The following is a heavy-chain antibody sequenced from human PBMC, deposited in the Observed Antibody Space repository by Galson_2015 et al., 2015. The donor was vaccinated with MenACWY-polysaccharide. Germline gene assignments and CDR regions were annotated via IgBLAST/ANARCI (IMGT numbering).Heavy chain of an antibody. Sequence: QSGAEVKKPGESLKISCKGSGYSFTNYWIGWVRQMPGKGLEWMGIIHPVDSDTRYSPSYQGQVTISADKSISTAYLQWSSLKASDTAMYYCATHAADEYFQYWGQGTLVTVSS. D-gene: IGHD6-25*01. J-gene: IGHJ1*01. CDR3: ATHAADEYFQY. CDR2: IHPVDSDT. CDR1: GYSFTNYW. V-gene: IGHV5-51*03.